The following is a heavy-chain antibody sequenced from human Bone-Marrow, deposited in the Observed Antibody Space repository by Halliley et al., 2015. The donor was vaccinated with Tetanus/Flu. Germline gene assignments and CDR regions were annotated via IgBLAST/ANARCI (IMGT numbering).Heavy chain of an antibody. CDR2: IDQSGTT. J-gene: IGHJ4*02. V-gene: IGHV4-34*01. CDR3: ARDMTSDFGH. Sequence: TLSLTCAVYGGSFSGFLWSWIRQSPGKGLEWIGEIDQSGTTNFNPSLMGRASISMSTSKTQFYLKVTSVTAADTAVYYCARDMTSDFGHWSQGTLVAVSS. CDR1: GGSFSGFL.